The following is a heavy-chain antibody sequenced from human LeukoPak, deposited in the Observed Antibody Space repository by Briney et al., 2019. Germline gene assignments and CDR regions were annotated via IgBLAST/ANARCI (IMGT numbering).Heavy chain of an antibody. CDR2: INPNSGGT. J-gene: IGHJ4*02. V-gene: IGHV1-2*02. Sequence: ASVKVSCKASGYTFTGYYMHWVRQAPGQGLEWMGWINPNSGGTNYAQKFQGRVTMTRDTSISTAYMELSRLRSDDTAVYYCARTFPIAVAGSHYFDYWGQGTLVTVSS. CDR3: ARTFPIAVAGSHYFDY. D-gene: IGHD6-19*01. CDR1: GYTFTGYY.